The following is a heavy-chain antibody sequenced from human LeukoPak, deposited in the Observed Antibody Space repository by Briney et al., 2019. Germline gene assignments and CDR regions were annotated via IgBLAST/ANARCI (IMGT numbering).Heavy chain of an antibody. CDR3: ARGVSITMIVVVISWFDP. Sequence: ASVKVSCKASGYTFTGYYMHWVRQAPGQGLEWMGWIDPNSGGTNYAQKFQGRVTMTRDTSISTAYMELSRLRSDDTAVYYCARGVSITMIVVVISWFDPWGQGTLVTVSS. CDR1: GYTFTGYY. J-gene: IGHJ5*02. D-gene: IGHD3-22*01. CDR2: IDPNSGGT. V-gene: IGHV1-2*02.